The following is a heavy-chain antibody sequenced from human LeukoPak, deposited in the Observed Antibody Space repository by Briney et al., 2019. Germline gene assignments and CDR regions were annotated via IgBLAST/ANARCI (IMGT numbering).Heavy chain of an antibody. Sequence: TGGSLRLSCAASGFTVSSNYMSWVRQAPGKGLGWVSTVSGEDSSTMYADSVKGRLTISRDKVRNTLDLQMNSLRAEDRAEYFCLRSFENWGQGTLVTVS. CDR1: GFTVSSNY. V-gene: IGHV3-74*03. CDR3: LRSFEN. J-gene: IGHJ4*02. CDR2: VSGEDSST. D-gene: IGHD2/OR15-2a*01.